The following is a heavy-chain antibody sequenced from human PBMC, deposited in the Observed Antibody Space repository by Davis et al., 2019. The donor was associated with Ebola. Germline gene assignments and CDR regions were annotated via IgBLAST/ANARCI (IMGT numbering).Heavy chain of an antibody. CDR2: LNPNSGNT. CDR3: ARRVYSRSGFDS. CDR1: GYTFTGYY. Sequence: AASVKVSCKASGYTFTGYYMHWVRQAPGQGLEWMGWLNPNSGNTDSTHKFQGRLTMTKNISIGTAYMELSTLTSEDTAVYYCARRVYSRSGFDSWGQGTLVTVSS. D-gene: IGHD2-8*01. V-gene: IGHV1-8*02. J-gene: IGHJ4*02.